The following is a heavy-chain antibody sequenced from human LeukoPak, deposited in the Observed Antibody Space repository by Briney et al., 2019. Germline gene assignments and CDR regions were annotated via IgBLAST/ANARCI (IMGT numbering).Heavy chain of an antibody. V-gene: IGHV1-18*01. CDR2: ISAYNGNT. CDR1: GYTFTSYG. D-gene: IGHD3-3*01. CDR3: ASSGYDFWSGYLNWFDP. J-gene: IGHJ5*02. Sequence: ASVKVSCKASGYTFTSYGISWVRQAPGQGLEWMGWISAYNGNTNYAQKLQGRVTMTTDTSTSTAYMELSSLRSEDTAVYYCASSGYDFWSGYLNWFDPWGQGTLVTVSS.